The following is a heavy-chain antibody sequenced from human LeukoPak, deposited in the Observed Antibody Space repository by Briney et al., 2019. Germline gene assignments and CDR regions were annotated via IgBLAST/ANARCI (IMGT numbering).Heavy chain of an antibody. J-gene: IGHJ4*02. D-gene: IGHD1-26*01. CDR2: IYPGDSDT. CDR3: ARQGGSYYRDFDY. V-gene: IGHV5-51*01. CDR1: GYSFTSYW. Sequence: KVSCKGSGYSFTSYWIGWVRQMPGKGLEWMGIIYPGDSDTRYSPSFQGQVTISADKSISTAYLQWSSLKASDTAMYYCARQGGSYYRDFDYWGQGTLVTVSS.